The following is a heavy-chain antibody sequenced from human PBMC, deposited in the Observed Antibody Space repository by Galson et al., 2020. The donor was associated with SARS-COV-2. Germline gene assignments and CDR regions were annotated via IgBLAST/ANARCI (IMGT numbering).Heavy chain of an antibody. D-gene: IGHD3-10*01. V-gene: IGHV4-59*13. CDR2: IYYSGST. J-gene: IGHJ3*02. CDR3: ARDQGWFGELYAFDI. CDR1: GGSISSYY. Sequence: SETLSLTCTVSGGSISSYYWSWIRQPPGKGLEWIGYIYYSGSTNYNPSLKSRVTISVDTSKNQFSLKLSSVTAADTAVYYCARDQGWFGELYAFDIWGHGTMVTVSS.